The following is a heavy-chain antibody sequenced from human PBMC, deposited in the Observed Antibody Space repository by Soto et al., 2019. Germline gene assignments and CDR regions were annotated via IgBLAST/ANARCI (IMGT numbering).Heavy chain of an antibody. CDR3: LKDAPNGSIDD. D-gene: IGHD3-10*01. J-gene: IGHJ4*01. CDR1: GFRFEQYV. V-gene: IGHV3-9*01. CDR2: VSPTGDTV. Sequence: VQVVASGGGLVQPGRSLRLSCAVSGFRFEQYVMHWVRQPSGKGLECVSTVSPTGDTVAYADSVEGRFTVSRDNAKNSLYLQMNSLKGDDTAFYYCLKDAPNGSIDDSGHGTLVTVSS.